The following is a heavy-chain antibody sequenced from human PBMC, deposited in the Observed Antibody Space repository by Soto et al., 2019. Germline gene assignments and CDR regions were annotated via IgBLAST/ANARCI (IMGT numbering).Heavy chain of an antibody. J-gene: IGHJ4*02. Sequence: EVQLLESGGGLVQPGGPLRLSCAASGFTFTNYAMTWVRQAPGKGLEWVSAISGGGDTTSYADSVKGRFTVSRDGSKNTLDLQMSSLRAEDTALYYCAKGRGGSGSLTPRVDFWGQGTLVTVSS. CDR2: ISGGGDTT. V-gene: IGHV3-23*01. CDR3: AKGRGGSGSLTPRVDF. CDR1: GFTFTNYA. D-gene: IGHD3-10*01.